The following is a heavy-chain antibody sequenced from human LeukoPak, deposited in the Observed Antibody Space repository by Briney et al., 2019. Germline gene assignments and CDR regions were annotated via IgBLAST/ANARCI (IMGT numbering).Heavy chain of an antibody. D-gene: IGHD4-17*01. CDR1: GGSFSGYY. V-gene: IGHV4-34*01. CDR3: ARREGYGEFDY. Sequence: SETLSLTCAVYGGSFSGYYWSWIRQPPGKGLEWIGEINHSGGTKYNPSLKSRVTISVDTSKNQFSLKLSSVTAADTAMYYCARREGYGEFDYWGQGTLVTVSS. CDR2: INHSGGT. J-gene: IGHJ4*02.